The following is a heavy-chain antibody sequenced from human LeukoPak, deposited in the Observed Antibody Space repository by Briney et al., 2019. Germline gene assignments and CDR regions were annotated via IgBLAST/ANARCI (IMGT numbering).Heavy chain of an antibody. D-gene: IGHD3-10*01. CDR1: GYSISSGYY. CDR3: ATLPLYYYGSGSYQHDY. Sequence: PSETLSLTCAVSGYSISSGYYWGWLRQPPGKGLEWIGSIYHSGSTYYNPSLKSRVTIAVDTSKNQFSLKLSSVTAADTAVYYCATLPLYYYGSGSYQHDYWGQGTLVTVSS. CDR2: IYHSGST. J-gene: IGHJ4*02. V-gene: IGHV4-38-2*01.